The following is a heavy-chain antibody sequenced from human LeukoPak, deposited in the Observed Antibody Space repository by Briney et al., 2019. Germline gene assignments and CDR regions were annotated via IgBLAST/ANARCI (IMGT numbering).Heavy chain of an antibody. Sequence: PGGSLRLSCAASGFAFDDYGMSWVRQAPGKGLEWVSGINWNGGGTGYADSVKGRLTISRDNAKNSLYLQMNSLRAEDTALYYCARGRGVAGSLGYFDYWGQGTLVTVSS. J-gene: IGHJ4*02. CDR1: GFAFDDYG. CDR3: ARGRGVAGSLGYFDY. D-gene: IGHD6-19*01. CDR2: INWNGGGT. V-gene: IGHV3-20*04.